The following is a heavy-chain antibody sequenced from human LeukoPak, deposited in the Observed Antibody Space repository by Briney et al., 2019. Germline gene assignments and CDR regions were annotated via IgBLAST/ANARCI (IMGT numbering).Heavy chain of an antibody. Sequence: GESLKISCKGSGYSFTSYWIGWVRQMPGKGLEWMGIIYPGDPDTRYSPSFQGQVTISADKSISTAYLQWSSLKASDTAMYYCARHVIVVVPAATDYGMDVWGQGTTVTVSS. CDR2: IYPGDPDT. CDR1: GYSFTSYW. CDR3: ARHVIVVVPAATDYGMDV. V-gene: IGHV5-51*01. D-gene: IGHD2-2*01. J-gene: IGHJ6*02.